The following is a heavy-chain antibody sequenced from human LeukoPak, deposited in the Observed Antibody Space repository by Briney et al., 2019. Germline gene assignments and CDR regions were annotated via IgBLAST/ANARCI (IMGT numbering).Heavy chain of an antibody. Sequence: GSLPLSCAVSGITLSNYGMSWVRRAPGKGLEWVSGIIGSGGSTYYADSVKGPFTISSDNSKNTLYLQMNSLRTEATAVYYCAKGSFSAFDVWGQGTVVTVSS. CDR3: AKGSFSAFDV. CDR2: IIGSGGST. J-gene: IGHJ3*01. D-gene: IGHD6-6*01. V-gene: IGHV3-23*01. CDR1: GITLSNYG.